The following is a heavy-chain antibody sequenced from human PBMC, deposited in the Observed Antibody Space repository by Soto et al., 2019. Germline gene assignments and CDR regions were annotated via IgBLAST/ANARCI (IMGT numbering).Heavy chain of an antibody. Sequence: GGSLRLSCAASGFTFSSYSMNWVRQAPGKGLEWVSYISSSSSTIYYADSVKGRFTISRDNAKNSLYLQMNSLRAEDTAVYYCAGDRGCSSTSCYPLWFDPWGQGTLVTV. V-gene: IGHV3-48*01. CDR3: AGDRGCSSTSCYPLWFDP. J-gene: IGHJ5*02. CDR2: ISSSSSTI. D-gene: IGHD2-2*01. CDR1: GFTFSSYS.